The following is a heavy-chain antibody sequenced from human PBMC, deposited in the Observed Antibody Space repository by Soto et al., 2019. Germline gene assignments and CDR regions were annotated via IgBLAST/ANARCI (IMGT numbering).Heavy chain of an antibody. CDR2: ISPSGNS. V-gene: IGHV4-30-4*01. D-gene: IGHD3-10*01. CDR1: GRSITFDEYC. Sequence: SQSLTWTVSGRSITFDEYCCTWIRQPPEQCLAWLGPISPSGNSYCNASLESRLSLLADTSKKQYYLKLPSVIVADTAVYYCARGTHYYASGKYFRDGFDIWGQGNVVT. J-gene: IGHJ3*02. CDR3: ARGTHYYASGKYFRDGFDI.